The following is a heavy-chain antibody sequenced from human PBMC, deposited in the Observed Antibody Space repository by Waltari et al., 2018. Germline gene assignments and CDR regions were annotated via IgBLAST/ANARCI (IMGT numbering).Heavy chain of an antibody. CDR2: FSPSGYIT. CDR3: VREAYNDAKNFDY. CDR1: GYSFTSHY. D-gene: IGHD1-20*01. Sequence: QVQLVQSGAEVKKPGASVQVSCKASGYSFTSHYMHWVRQAPGQGLEWVGAFSPSGYITTYAQKVQGRLTMTRDTSTSTVYMQLSSLTSEDTAVYYCVREAYNDAKNFDYWGQGTLVTVSS. V-gene: IGHV1-46*01. J-gene: IGHJ4*02.